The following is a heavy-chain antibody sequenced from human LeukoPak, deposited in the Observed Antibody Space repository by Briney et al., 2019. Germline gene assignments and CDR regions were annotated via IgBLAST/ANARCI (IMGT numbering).Heavy chain of an antibody. D-gene: IGHD1-26*01. CDR1: GFTFSSYA. Sequence: GGSLRLSCAASGFTFSSYAMSWVRQAPGKGLEWVSGISGSGGSTDYADSVKGRFTIPRDNAKNSLYLQMNSLRAEDTAVYYCARDQVGATPLLDYWGQGTLVTVSS. J-gene: IGHJ4*02. V-gene: IGHV3-23*01. CDR3: ARDQVGATPLLDY. CDR2: ISGSGGST.